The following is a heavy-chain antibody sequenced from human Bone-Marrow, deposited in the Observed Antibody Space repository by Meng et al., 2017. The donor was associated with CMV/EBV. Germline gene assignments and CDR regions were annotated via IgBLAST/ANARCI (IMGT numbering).Heavy chain of an antibody. D-gene: IGHD3-3*01. J-gene: IGHJ6*02. Sequence: SETLSLTCTVSGGPVSGDDYYWTWIRQSPGKGLEWIGYVYYSGSTNYNPSLKSRVTLSVDTSTNQFSLNLNSVTATDTAVYYCARRVARRGYYGMDFWGQGTTVTVSS. CDR2: VYYSGST. CDR1: GGPVSGDDYY. V-gene: IGHV4-61*08. CDR3: ARRVARRGYYGMDF.